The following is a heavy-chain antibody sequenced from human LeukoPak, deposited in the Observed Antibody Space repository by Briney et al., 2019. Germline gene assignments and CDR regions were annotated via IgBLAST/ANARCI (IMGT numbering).Heavy chain of an antibody. V-gene: IGHV1-69*06. Sequence: GASVKLSCKASGGTFSSYAISWVRQAPGQGLEWMGGIIPIFGTANYAQKFQGRVTITADKSTSTAYMELSSLRSEDTAVYYCARTYYYDSSGYLSFYYMDVWGKGTTVTVSS. CDR2: IIPIFGTA. D-gene: IGHD3-22*01. CDR3: ARTYYYDSSGYLSFYYMDV. CDR1: GGTFSSYA. J-gene: IGHJ6*03.